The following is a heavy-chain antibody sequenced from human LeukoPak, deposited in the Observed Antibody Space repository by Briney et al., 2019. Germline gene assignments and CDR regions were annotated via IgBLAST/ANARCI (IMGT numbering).Heavy chain of an antibody. D-gene: IGHD3-22*01. CDR1: GYTLTELS. J-gene: IGHJ3*02. CDR3: ATGYYDSSGYYFNAFDI. Sequence: ASVKVSCKVSGYTLTELSMHWVRQAPGKGLEWMGGFDPEDGETIYAQKFQGRVTMTEDTPTDTAYMELSSLRSEDTAVYYCATGYYDSSGYYFNAFDIWGQGTMVTVSS. V-gene: IGHV1-24*01. CDR2: FDPEDGET.